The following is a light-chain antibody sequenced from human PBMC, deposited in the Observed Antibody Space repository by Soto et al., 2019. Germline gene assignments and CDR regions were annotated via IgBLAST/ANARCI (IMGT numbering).Light chain of an antibody. V-gene: IGKV1-27*01. CDR2: AAS. J-gene: IGKJ3*01. CDR1: QGIANY. CDR3: QKYNGAPFT. Sequence: DIQMTQSPSSLSASVGDRVTITCRASQGIANYLAWHQQKPGKVPKLLIYAASTLEPGVPSRFSGSGFGTDFTLSISSLQPEDFATYYCQKYNGAPFTFGPGTKVDIK.